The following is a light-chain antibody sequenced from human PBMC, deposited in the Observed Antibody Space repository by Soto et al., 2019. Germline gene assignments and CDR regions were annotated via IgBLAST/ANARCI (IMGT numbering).Light chain of an antibody. CDR3: SSYAGSIYV. V-gene: IGLV2-8*01. Sequence: QSVLTQPPSASGSPGQSVTISCTGTSSDVGGFNLVSWYQHHPGKAPKLMIYEVTKRPSGVPDRFSGSKSGNTASLTVSGLQTEDGADYYCSSYAGSIYVFGTGTKVTVL. CDR2: EVT. CDR1: SSDVGGFNL. J-gene: IGLJ1*01.